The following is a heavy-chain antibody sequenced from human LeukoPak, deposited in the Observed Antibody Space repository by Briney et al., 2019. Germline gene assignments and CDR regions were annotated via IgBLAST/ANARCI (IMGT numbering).Heavy chain of an antibody. V-gene: IGHV3-74*01. CDR3: ARAELELRGFGYYYYYMDV. CDR1: GFTFSTYW. CDR2: INSGGSST. D-gene: IGHD1-7*01. J-gene: IGHJ6*03. Sequence: PGGSVTLSCAASGFTFSTYWMNWVRQAPGKGLVWVSRINSGGSSTNYADSIKGRVTSSRDNAKNTLYLQMNSLRAEDTAVYYCARAELELRGFGYYYYYMDVWGKGTTVTVFS.